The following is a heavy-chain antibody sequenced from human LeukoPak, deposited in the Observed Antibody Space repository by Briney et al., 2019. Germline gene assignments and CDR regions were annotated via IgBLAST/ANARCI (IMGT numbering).Heavy chain of an antibody. V-gene: IGHV3-15*01. D-gene: IGHD6-25*01. CDR3: ARKGIGSSRYQNMDV. Sequence: GGSLRLSRAASGFTFSNAWMSWVRQAPGKGLEWVGRIKSKTDGGTTDYAAPVKGRFTISRDTSKNTLYLQMNSLRAEDTAVYYCARKGIGSSRYQNMDVWGKGTTVTVSS. CDR1: GFTFSNAW. J-gene: IGHJ6*03. CDR2: IKSKTDGGTT.